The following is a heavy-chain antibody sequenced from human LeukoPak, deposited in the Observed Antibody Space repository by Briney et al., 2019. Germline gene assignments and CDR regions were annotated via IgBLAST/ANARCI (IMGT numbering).Heavy chain of an antibody. D-gene: IGHD2-21*01. CDR1: GYTFTDYY. CDR2: IDTKSGGA. Sequence: ASVKVSCKASGYTFTDYYMHWVRQAPGQGLEWMGWIDTKSGGAKYAQKLQGRVTITSDSSIGTAYMDLSSLISDDTAIYYCSSEASCGDRRCYLQRIASWGQGTLVTVSS. CDR3: SSEASCGDRRCYLQRIAS. V-gene: IGHV1-2*02. J-gene: IGHJ4*02.